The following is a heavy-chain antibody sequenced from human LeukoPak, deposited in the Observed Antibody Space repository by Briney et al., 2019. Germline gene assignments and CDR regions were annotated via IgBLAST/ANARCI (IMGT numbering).Heavy chain of an antibody. J-gene: IGHJ4*02. Sequence: GGPLRLSCAASGFTFSSYAMGWVRQAPGKGLEWVSALSGGGGGTYYADSVKGRFTISRDNSKNTLYLQMNSLRAEDTAVYYCAKDSDIVVVPALTYDHWGQGTLVIVSS. CDR1: GFTFSSYA. CDR3: AKDSDIVVVPALTYDH. CDR2: LSGGGGGT. V-gene: IGHV3-23*01. D-gene: IGHD2-2*01.